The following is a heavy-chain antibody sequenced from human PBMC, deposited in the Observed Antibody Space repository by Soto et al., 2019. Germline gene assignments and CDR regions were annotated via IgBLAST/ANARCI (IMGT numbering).Heavy chain of an antibody. D-gene: IGHD2-21*02. CDR3: AREVMTAAGTPADC. CDR1: GFTFSSYA. V-gene: IGHV3-23*01. Sequence: EVQLLESAGGLVQPGGSLRLSCRASGFTFSSYAMNWVRQARGKGLEWVSSISGSGISTYYAVSVKGRVTISRDTSKNTRYLHLNSLSAEDTAVYYCAREVMTAAGTPADCWGQGSLVTVSS. J-gene: IGHJ4*02. CDR2: ISGSGIST.